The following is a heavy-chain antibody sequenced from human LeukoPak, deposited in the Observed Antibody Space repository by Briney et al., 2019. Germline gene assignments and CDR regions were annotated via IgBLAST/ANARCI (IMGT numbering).Heavy chain of an antibody. Sequence: SETLSLTCAVYGGSFSGYYWSWIRQPPGKGLEWIGEINHSGSTNYNPSLKSRVTISVDTSKNQFSLKLSSVTAADTAVYYCAXRLLWFGELYPSGYADVWGKGTTVTVSS. CDR3: AXRLLWFGELYPSGYADV. V-gene: IGHV4-34*01. J-gene: IGHJ6*04. CDR1: GGSFSGYY. CDR2: INHSGST. D-gene: IGHD3-10*01.